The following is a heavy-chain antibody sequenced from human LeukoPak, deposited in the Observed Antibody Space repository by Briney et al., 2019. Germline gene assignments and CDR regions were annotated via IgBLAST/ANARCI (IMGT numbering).Heavy chain of an antibody. CDR3: ARDQRALLRYFDWSFDP. J-gene: IGHJ5*02. D-gene: IGHD3-9*01. V-gene: IGHV1-2*02. CDR2: INPNSGGT. CDR1: GYTFTSYY. Sequence: EASVMVSCTASGYTFTSYYMHWVRQAPGQGLEGMGWINPNSGGTNYAQRFQGRVTMTRDTSIRTAYMELSRLRSDDTAVYYCARDQRALLRYFDWSFDPWGQGTLVTVSS.